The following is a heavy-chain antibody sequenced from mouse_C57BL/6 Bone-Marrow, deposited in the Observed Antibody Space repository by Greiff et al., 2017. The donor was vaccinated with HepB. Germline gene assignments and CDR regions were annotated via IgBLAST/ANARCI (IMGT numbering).Heavy chain of an antibody. Sequence: EVKLMESEGGLVQPGSSMKLSCTASGFTFSDYYMAWVRQVPEKGLEWVANINYDGSSTYYLDSLKSRFIISRDNAKNILHLQMSSLKSEDTATYYCARDDYDVFDYWGQGTTLTVSS. CDR3: ARDDYDVFDY. CDR1: GFTFSDYY. J-gene: IGHJ2*01. V-gene: IGHV5-16*01. CDR2: INYDGSST. D-gene: IGHD2-4*01.